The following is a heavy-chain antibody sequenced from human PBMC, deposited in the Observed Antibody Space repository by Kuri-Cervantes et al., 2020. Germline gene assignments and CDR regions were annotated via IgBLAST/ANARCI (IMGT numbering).Heavy chain of an antibody. CDR3: ARVRGYGYGPFDY. J-gene: IGHJ4*02. CDR2: IYYSGST. V-gene: IGHV4-31*03. CDR1: GGSISSGGYY. D-gene: IGHD5-18*01. Sequence: LRLSCTVSGGSISSGGYYWSWIRQHPGKGLEWIGYIYYSGSTYYNPSLKSRVTISVDTSKNQFSLKLSSVTAADTAVYYCARVRGYGYGPFDYWGQGTLVTVSS.